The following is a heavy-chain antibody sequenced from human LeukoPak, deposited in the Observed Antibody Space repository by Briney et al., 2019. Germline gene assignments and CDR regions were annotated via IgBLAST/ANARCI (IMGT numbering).Heavy chain of an antibody. V-gene: IGHV4-34*01. CDR3: ARGLADAFDV. J-gene: IGHJ3*01. CDR2: INHSGST. CDR1: GGSFSGYY. Sequence: SETLSLTCAVYGGSFSGYYWSWIRQPPGKGLEWIGEINHSGSTNYNPSLKSRVTISVDTSKNQFSLKLSSVTAADTAVYYCARGLADAFDVWGQGTMVTVSS.